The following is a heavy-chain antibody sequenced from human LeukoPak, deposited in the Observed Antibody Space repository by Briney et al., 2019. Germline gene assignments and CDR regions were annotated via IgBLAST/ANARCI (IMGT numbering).Heavy chain of an antibody. V-gene: IGHV4-4*07. D-gene: IGHD6-6*01. J-gene: IGHJ4*02. Sequence: ASETLSLTCIVSGGSTSSYYWSWIRQPAGKGLEWIGRIYTSGSTNYNPSLKSRVTMSVDTSKNQFSLKLSSVTAADTAVYYCARDRGIAARLYYFDYWGQGTLVTVSS. CDR1: GGSTSSYY. CDR2: IYTSGST. CDR3: ARDRGIAARLYYFDY.